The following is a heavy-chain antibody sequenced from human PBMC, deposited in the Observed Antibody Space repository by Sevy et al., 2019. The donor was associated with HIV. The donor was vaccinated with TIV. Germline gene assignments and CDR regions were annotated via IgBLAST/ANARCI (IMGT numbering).Heavy chain of an antibody. Sequence: GGSLRLSCAASGFTISEYNMNWVRQAPGKGLEWVSSISSSSSFIFSADSVKGRFTISRDNAKNSLYLQMNSLRAEDTSIYYCARPTSGLSEYEPLDNARFYGMDLWGRGTPVTVSS. D-gene: IGHD1-20*01. J-gene: IGHJ6*02. CDR2: ISSSSSFI. CDR3: ARPTSGLSEYEPLDNARFYGMDL. V-gene: IGHV3-21*01. CDR1: GFTISEYN.